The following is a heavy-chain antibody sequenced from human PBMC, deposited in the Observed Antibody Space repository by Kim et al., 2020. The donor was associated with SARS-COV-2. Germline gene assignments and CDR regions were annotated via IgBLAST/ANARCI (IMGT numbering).Heavy chain of an antibody. J-gene: IGHJ2*01. D-gene: IGHD3-3*01. Sequence: SETLSLTCAVYGGSFSGYYWSWIRQPPGKGLEWIGEINHSGSTNYNPSLKSRVTISVDTSKNQFSLKLSSVTAADTAVYYCAGRTGRTISKGVNWYFDLWGRGTLVTVSS. CDR2: INHSGST. V-gene: IGHV4-34*01. CDR1: GGSFSGYY. CDR3: AGRTGRTISKGVNWYFDL.